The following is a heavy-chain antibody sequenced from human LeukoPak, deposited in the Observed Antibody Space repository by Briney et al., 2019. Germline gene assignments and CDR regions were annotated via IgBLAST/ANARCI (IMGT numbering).Heavy chain of an antibody. V-gene: IGHV1-2*02. Sequence: ASVKVSCKASGYTFAGYFVHWVRQAPGQGLEWMGWINPNSGGTNYTQNFQGRVTITRDTSITTAYMELSRLTSDDTALYYCARDQGYGSGGYSFDYWGQGTRVTVSS. D-gene: IGHD3-10*01. CDR1: GYTFAGYF. CDR2: INPNSGGT. J-gene: IGHJ4*02. CDR3: ARDQGYGSGGYSFDY.